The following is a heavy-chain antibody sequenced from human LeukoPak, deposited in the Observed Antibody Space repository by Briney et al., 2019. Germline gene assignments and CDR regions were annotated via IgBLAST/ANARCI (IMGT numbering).Heavy chain of an antibody. Sequence: GGSLRLSCAASGFTFSSYWMHWVRQVPGKGLVWVSRINTDGSSTSYADSVKGRFTISRDNAKNTLYLQMNSLRAEDTAVYYCVRDLVAGTTPEYWGQGTLVTVSS. CDR3: VRDLVAGTTPEY. CDR2: INTDGSST. V-gene: IGHV3-74*01. CDR1: GFTFSSYW. J-gene: IGHJ4*02. D-gene: IGHD6-19*01.